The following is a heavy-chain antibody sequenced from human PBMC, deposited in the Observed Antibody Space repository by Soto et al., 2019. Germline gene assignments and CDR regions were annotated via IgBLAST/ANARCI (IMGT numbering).Heavy chain of an antibody. CDR3: ARTLIAAAGLDY. V-gene: IGHV4-39*01. D-gene: IGHD6-13*01. CDR2: IYYSGST. J-gene: IGHJ4*02. CDR1: GGSISSSSYY. Sequence: QLQLQESGPGLVKPSETLSLTCTVSGGSISSSSYYWGWIRQPPGKGLDWIGSIYYSGSTYYNPSLKSRVTISVDTSKNQFSLNLSSVTAADTAVYYCARTLIAAAGLDYWGQGTLVTVSS.